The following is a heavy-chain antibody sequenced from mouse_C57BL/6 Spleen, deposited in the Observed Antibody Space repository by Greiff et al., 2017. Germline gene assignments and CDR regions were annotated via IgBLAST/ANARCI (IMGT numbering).Heavy chain of an antibody. D-gene: IGHD3-2*02. CDR2: IDPETGGT. CDR3: TDSSGSVGYFDY. CDR1: GYTFTDYE. J-gene: IGHJ2*01. V-gene: IGHV1-15*01. Sequence: QVHVKQSGAELVRPGASVTLSCKASGYTFTDYEMHWVKQTPVHGLEWIGAIDPETGGTAYNQKFKGKAILTADKSSSTAYMELRSLTSEDSAVYYCTDSSGSVGYFDYWGQGTTLTVSS.